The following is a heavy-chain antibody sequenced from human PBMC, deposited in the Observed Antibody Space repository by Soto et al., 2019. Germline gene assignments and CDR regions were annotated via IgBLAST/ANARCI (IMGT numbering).Heavy chain of an antibody. Sequence: QVQLQESGPGLVRPSETLSLTCTVSGGSISSYRWSWIRQPAGKGLEWIGRLNTYGNTHYNPSLKSRVTVSVDTSMNQFFLTRRSVTAADSAVYHCGRESGETWDYEASWGQGTPVTVSS. D-gene: IGHD1-7*01. CDR1: GGSISSYR. CDR2: LNTYGNT. CDR3: GRESGETWDYEAS. J-gene: IGHJ5*02. V-gene: IGHV4-4*07.